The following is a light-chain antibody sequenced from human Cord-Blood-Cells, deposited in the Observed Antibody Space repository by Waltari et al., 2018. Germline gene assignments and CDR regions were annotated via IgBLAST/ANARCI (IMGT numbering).Light chain of an antibody. CDR3: QQYGSSPPYT. J-gene: IGKJ2*01. Sequence: EIVLTQSPGTLSLSPGERATLSCRASQSVSSSYLAWYQQKPGQAPRLLIYGASSRATGIPDRFSGSGSGTDFTLTISRLGPEDFAVYYGQQYGSSPPYTFGQGTKLEIK. V-gene: IGKV3-20*01. CDR1: QSVSSSY. CDR2: GAS.